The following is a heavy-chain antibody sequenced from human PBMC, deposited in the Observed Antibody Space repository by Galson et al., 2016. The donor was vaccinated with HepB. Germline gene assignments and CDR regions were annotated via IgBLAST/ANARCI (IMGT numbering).Heavy chain of an antibody. CDR2: IYSGGST. V-gene: IGHV3-53*01. D-gene: IGHD2-2*01. CDR1: GFTVSSNY. CDR3: ARDIVVVPGQDAFDI. J-gene: IGHJ3*02. Sequence: SLRLSCAASGFTVSSNYMSWVRQAPGKGLEWVSVIYSGGSTYYADSVKGRFTISSDNSKNTLYLQMTSLRAEDTAVYYCARDIVVVPGQDAFDIWGQGTMVTVSS.